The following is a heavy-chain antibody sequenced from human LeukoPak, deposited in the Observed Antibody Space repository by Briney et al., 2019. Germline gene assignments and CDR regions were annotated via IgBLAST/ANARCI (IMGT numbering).Heavy chain of an antibody. D-gene: IGHD3-10*01. CDR3: ASLVRGVIRGYDYYYMDV. V-gene: IGHV4-61*08. CDR2: IYYSGST. CDR1: GGSISSGDYY. Sequence: SETLSLTCTVSGGSISSGDYYWSWIRQPPGKGLEWIGYIYYSGSTNYNPSLKSRVTISVDTSKNQFSLKLSSVTAADTAVYYCASLVRGVIRGYDYYYMDVWGKGTTVTVSS. J-gene: IGHJ6*03.